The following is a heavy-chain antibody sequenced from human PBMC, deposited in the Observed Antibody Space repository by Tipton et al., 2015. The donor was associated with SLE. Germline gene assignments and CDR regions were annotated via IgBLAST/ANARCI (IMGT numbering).Heavy chain of an antibody. CDR3: ARDHSGEYGSGSYGPHY. V-gene: IGHV4-61*09. D-gene: IGHD3-10*01. CDR1: GDSISRRSYY. J-gene: IGHJ4*02. CDR2: IYPSGGT. Sequence: TLSLTCTVSGDSISRRSYYWGWIRQPAGEGLEWIGHIYPSGGTNYNPSHKSRVTITVYMSKNQFSLKLNSVTAADTAVYYCARDHSGEYGSGSYGPHYWGQGTLVTVSS.